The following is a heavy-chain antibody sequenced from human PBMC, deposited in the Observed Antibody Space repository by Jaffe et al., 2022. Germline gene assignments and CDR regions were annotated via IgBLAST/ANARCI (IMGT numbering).Heavy chain of an antibody. Sequence: QVQLQESGPGLVKPSQTLSLTCSVSGGSISSGNFYWSWIRQPAGKGLEWIGRIYTSGSTNYNPSLKSRVTISVDTSKNQFSLKLSSVTAADTAVYYCARGQDSSSWHFWFDPWGQGTLVTVSS. J-gene: IGHJ5*02. CDR3: ARGQDSSSWHFWFDP. CDR1: GGSISSGNFY. CDR2: IYTSGST. D-gene: IGHD6-13*01. V-gene: IGHV4-61*02.